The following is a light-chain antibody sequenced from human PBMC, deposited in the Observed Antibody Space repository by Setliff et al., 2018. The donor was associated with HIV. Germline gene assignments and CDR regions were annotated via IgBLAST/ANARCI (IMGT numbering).Light chain of an antibody. CDR2: EVS. V-gene: IGLV2-8*01. J-gene: IGLJ2*01. CDR1: SSDVGGYNY. Sequence: QSVLTQPPSAYGSPGQSVTISCTGTSSDVGGYNYVSWYQQHPGKAPKLMIYEVSKRPSGVPDRFSGSKYGNTASLTVSGLQAEDEADYYCSSYAGSNNLVFGGGTKSPS. CDR3: SSYAGSNNLV.